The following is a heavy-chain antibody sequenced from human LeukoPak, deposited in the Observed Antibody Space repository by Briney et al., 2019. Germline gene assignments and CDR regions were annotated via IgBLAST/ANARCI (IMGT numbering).Heavy chain of an antibody. CDR2: IYHSGST. CDR1: GYSISSGYY. V-gene: IGHV4-38-2*01. J-gene: IGHJ4*02. D-gene: IGHD6-6*01. Sequence: SETLSLTCAVSGYSISSGYYWGWIRQPPGKGLEWIGSIYHSGSTYYNPSLKSRVTISVDTSKNQFSLKLSSVTAADTAVYYCARRSSSSVGVAYDLFFGYWGQGTLVTVSS. CDR3: ARRSSSSVGVAYDLFFGY.